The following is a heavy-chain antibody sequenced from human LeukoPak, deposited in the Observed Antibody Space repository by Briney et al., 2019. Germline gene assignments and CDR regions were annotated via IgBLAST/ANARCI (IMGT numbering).Heavy chain of an antibody. J-gene: IGHJ4*02. D-gene: IGHD3-10*01. V-gene: IGHV1-46*01. CDR3: ARVVGSYYGSGSYPYYFDY. CDR2: INPSGGST. CDR1: GYTFTSYY. Sequence: ASVKVSCKASGYTFTSYYMHWVRQAPGQGLEWMGIINPSGGSTGYAQKFQGRVTMTRDTSTSTVYMELSSLRSEDTAVYYCARVVGSYYGSGSYPYYFDYWGQGTLVTVSS.